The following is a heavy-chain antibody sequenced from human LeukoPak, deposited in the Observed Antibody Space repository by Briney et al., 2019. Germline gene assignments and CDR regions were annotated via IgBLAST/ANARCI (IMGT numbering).Heavy chain of an antibody. CDR1: GFTFSSYW. Sequence: GGSLRLSCAASGFTFSSYWMSWIRQAPGKGLEWVANIKQDGSEKYYVDSVKGRFTISRDNAKNSLYLQMNSLRAEDTAVYYCARDAATYSSSWYWHEGYWGQGTLVTVSS. V-gene: IGHV3-7*01. J-gene: IGHJ4*02. CDR2: IKQDGSEK. CDR3: ARDAATYSSSWYWHEGY. D-gene: IGHD6-13*01.